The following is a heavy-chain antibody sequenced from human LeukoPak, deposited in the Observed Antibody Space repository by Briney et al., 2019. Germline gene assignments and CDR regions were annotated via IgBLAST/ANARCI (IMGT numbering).Heavy chain of an antibody. D-gene: IGHD1-7*01. J-gene: IGHJ1*01. Sequence: ASVKVSCKASGYIFSIYAMIWVRQAPGQGLEFIGWINTNTGNPTYAQGFTGRFVFSLDTSVSTAYLQISSLKADDTAVYYCARDYTVALGTTTYFQHWGQGTLVTVSS. CDR3: ARDYTVALGTTTYFQH. CDR2: INTNTGNP. V-gene: IGHV7-4-1*02. CDR1: GYIFSIYA.